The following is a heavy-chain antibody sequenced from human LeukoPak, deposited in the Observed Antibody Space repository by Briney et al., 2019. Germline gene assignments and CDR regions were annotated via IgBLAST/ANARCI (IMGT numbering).Heavy chain of an antibody. CDR3: AKDPRGYSSFFDY. CDR2: VSGSGGST. CDR1: GFTFSSYA. D-gene: IGHD5-18*01. V-gene: IGHV3-23*01. Sequence: GGSLRLSCAASGFTFSSYAMSWVRQAPGKGLEWVSAVSGSGGSTYYADSVKGRFTISRDNSKNTLYLQMNSLRAEDTAVYYCAKDPRGYSSFFDYWGQGTLVTVSS. J-gene: IGHJ4*02.